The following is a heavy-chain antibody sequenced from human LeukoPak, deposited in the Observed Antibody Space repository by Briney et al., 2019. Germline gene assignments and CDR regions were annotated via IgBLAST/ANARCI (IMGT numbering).Heavy chain of an antibody. D-gene: IGHD5-18*01. Sequence: GGSLRLSCEASGFSFRGYYMSWIRQAPGRGLEWVSDISSGSIYTSYADSVKGQFPISRDDAKNSLYLQMNSLRAEDTAVYYCARGRYNSGYWGQGTLVTVSS. V-gene: IGHV3-11*05. CDR1: GFSFRGYY. CDR2: ISSGSIYT. J-gene: IGHJ4*02. CDR3: ARGRYNSGY.